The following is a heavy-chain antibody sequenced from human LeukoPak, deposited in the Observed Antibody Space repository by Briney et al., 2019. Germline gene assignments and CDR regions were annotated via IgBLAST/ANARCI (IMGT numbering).Heavy chain of an antibody. CDR2: ISSSGRSI. CDR3: AKGRGWEASYYYYYMDV. V-gene: IGHV3-48*03. Sequence: PGGSLRLSCAASGFTFSSYEMNWVRQAPGKGLEWVSYISSSGRSIYNADSVKGRFTISRDNSKNTLYLQMNSLRAEDTAVYYCAKGRGWEASYYYYYMDVWGKGTTVTISS. D-gene: IGHD1-26*01. CDR1: GFTFSSYE. J-gene: IGHJ6*03.